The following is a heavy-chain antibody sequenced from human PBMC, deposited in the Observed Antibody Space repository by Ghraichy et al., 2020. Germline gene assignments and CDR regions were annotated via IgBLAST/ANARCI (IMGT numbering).Heavy chain of an antibody. J-gene: IGHJ6*02. CDR2: IWYDGSNK. Sequence: GGSLRLSCAASGFTFSSYGMHWVRQAPGKGLEWVAVIWYDGSNKYYADSVKGRFTISRDNSKNTLYLQMNSLRAEDTAVYYCARASYPGTIDYYYGMDVWGQGTTVTVSS. CDR3: ARASYPGTIDYYYGMDV. D-gene: IGHD1-7*01. V-gene: IGHV3-33*01. CDR1: GFTFSSYG.